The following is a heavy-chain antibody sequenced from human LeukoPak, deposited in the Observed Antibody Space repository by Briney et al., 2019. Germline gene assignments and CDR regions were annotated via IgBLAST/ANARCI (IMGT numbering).Heavy chain of an antibody. CDR3: VRDLGRSSGWYGGDY. D-gene: IGHD6-19*01. J-gene: IGHJ4*02. CDR1: GFTFSTHG. CDR2: ISGSGDNT. Sequence: GGSLRLSCEASGFTFSTHGMHWVRQAPGKGLEWVSGISGSGDNTYYADSVKGRFTISRDNAKNSLYLQMNSLRAEDMAVYYCVRDLGRSSGWYGGDYWGQGTLVTVSS. V-gene: IGHV3-21*01.